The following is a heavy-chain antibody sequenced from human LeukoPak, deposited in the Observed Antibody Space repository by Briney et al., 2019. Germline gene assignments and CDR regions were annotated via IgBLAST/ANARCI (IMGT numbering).Heavy chain of an antibody. CDR2: IYSGGST. CDR1: GGSISSGDYY. J-gene: IGHJ6*02. V-gene: IGHV3-53*01. CDR3: ARDLYYYYGMDV. Sequence: LSLTCTVSGGSISSGDYYWSWIRQAPGKGLEWVSVIYSGGSTYYADSVKGRFTISRDNSKNTLYLQMNSLRAEDTAVYYCARDLYYYYGMDVWGQGTTVTVSS.